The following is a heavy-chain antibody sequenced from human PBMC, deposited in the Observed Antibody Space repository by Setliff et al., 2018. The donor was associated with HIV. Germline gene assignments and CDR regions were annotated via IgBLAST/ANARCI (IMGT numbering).Heavy chain of an antibody. J-gene: IGHJ3*02. Sequence: SETLSLTCTLHGVPLSDYYWNWIRQSPGKGREWIVEVNHNGNINYNPSLKSRVTISVDTSKNQFSLNLTSVTATDTAVYYCARGRGVRGVNDAFDIWGQGTMVTVSS. CDR2: VNHNGNI. CDR1: GVPLSDYY. D-gene: IGHD3-10*01. V-gene: IGHV4-34*01. CDR3: ARGRGVRGVNDAFDI.